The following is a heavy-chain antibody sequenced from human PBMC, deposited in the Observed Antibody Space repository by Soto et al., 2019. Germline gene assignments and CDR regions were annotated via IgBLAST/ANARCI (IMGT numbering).Heavy chain of an antibody. CDR3: ARGNSSSWYRKGYFDY. J-gene: IGHJ4*02. Sequence: PGGSLRLSCAASVFTFSSYAMHWVRQAPGKGLEYVSAISSNGGSTYYANSVKGRFTISRDNSKNTLYLQMGSLRAEDMAVYYCARGNSSSWYRKGYFDYWGQGTLVTVSS. CDR1: VFTFSSYA. CDR2: ISSNGGST. D-gene: IGHD6-13*01. V-gene: IGHV3-64*01.